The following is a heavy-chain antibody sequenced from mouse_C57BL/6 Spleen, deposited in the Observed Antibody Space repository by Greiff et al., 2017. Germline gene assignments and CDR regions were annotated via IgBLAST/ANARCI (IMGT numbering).Heavy chain of an antibody. D-gene: IGHD4-1*01. CDR1: GYAFSSSW. J-gene: IGHJ3*01. CDR2: IYPGDGDT. CDR3: ASWEAWFAY. Sequence: VHLVESGPELVKPGASVKISCKASGYAFSSSWMNWVKQRPGKGLEWIGRIYPGDGDTNYNGKFKGKATLTADKSSSTAYMQLSSLTSEDSAVYCCASWEAWFAYWGQGTLVTVSA. V-gene: IGHV1-82*01.